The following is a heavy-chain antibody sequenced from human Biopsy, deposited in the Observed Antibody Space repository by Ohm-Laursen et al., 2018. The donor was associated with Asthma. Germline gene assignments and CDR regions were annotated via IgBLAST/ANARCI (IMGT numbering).Heavy chain of an antibody. CDR1: GGTISNFA. CDR3: ARCQVGYSSGWSLLLKKIYYSGMDV. J-gene: IGHJ6*02. CDR2: IMTVFGTT. Sequence: SVKASCKAPGGTISNFAISWVRQAPGQGLEWLGGIMTVFGTTNHAQKFQGRVTITADESTSTAYMEVTSLRSEDTAIYYCARCQVGYSSGWSLLLKKIYYSGMDVWGQGTAVTVSS. D-gene: IGHD6-19*01. V-gene: IGHV1-69*13.